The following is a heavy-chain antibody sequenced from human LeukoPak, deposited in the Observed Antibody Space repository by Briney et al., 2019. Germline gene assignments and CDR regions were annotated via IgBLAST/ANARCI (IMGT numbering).Heavy chain of an antibody. CDR1: GFNFSDSG. D-gene: IGHD6-19*01. CDR3: AKSVAGGDY. V-gene: IGHV3-21*01. CDR2: INRDDTYI. J-gene: IGHJ4*02. Sequence: PGGSLRLSCAASGFNFSDSGTNWVRQAPGKGLEWVSSINRDDTYIYYADSVKGRFTISKDNAKNSAVLQMNSLRVDDTGIYYCAKSVAGGDYWGRGTLVTVSS.